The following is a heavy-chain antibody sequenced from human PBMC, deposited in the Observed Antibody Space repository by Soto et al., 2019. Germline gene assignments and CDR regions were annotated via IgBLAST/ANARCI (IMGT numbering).Heavy chain of an antibody. CDR2: ISAYNGNT. CDR1: GYTFASYA. Sequence: QVQLVQSGAEVKKPGASVKVSCKASGYTFASYAISWMRQAPGQGLEWMGWISAYNGNTNYAQKLQGRVTITTDTSTSTAYMELRSLRSDATAVYYCAREPPPPDYWGQGTLVTVSS. CDR3: AREPPPPDY. V-gene: IGHV1-18*01. J-gene: IGHJ4*02.